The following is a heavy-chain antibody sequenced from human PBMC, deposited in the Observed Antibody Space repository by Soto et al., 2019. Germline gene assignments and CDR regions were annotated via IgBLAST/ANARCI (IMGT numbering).Heavy chain of an antibody. CDR3: ARVVPGAEAWFGP. CDR1: GYTFSNYG. J-gene: IGHJ5*02. V-gene: IGHV1-18*01. Sequence: ASVKVSCKTSGYTFSNYGTTWARQAPGQPLEWLGWISLYSDGTNYAQKFQGRVSMTTDTSTTTAYMELRSLRSDDTAVYHCARVVPGAEAWFGPWGQGTLVTVS. CDR2: ISLYSDGT. D-gene: IGHD2-2*01.